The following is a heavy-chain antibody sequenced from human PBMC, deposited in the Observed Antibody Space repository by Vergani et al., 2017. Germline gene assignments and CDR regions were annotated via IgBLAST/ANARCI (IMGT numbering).Heavy chain of an antibody. V-gene: IGHV3-20*04. CDR3: ARDRRRIVGATMADY. CDR1: GFTFDDYG. Sequence: EVQLVESGGGVVRPGGSLRLSCAASGFTFDDYGMSWVRQAPGKGLEWVSGINWNGGSTGYADSVKGRFTISRDNAKNSLYLQMNSLRAEDTALYYGARDRRRIVGATMADYWGQGTLVTVSS. CDR2: INWNGGST. D-gene: IGHD1-26*01. J-gene: IGHJ4*02.